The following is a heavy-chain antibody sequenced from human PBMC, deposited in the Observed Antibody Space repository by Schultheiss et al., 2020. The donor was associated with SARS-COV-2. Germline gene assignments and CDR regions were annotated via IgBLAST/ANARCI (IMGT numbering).Heavy chain of an antibody. D-gene: IGHD4-11*01. V-gene: IGHV1-46*01. CDR3: ARGGTTGIFDY. CDR1: GYTFTSSY. Sequence: ASVKVSCKASGYTFTSSYMHWLRQAPGQGLEWMGIINSSGGSTSYAQKFQGRVTMTRDTSTSTVYMELSSLRSEVTAVYYCARGGTTGIFDYWGQGTLVTVSS. J-gene: IGHJ4*02. CDR2: INSSGGST.